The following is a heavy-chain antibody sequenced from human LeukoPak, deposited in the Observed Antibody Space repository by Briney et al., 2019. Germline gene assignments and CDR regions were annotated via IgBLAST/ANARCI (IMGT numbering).Heavy chain of an antibody. CDR2: IIPIFGTA. CDR3: ARDPPLTGSRAFDI. Sequence: ASVKVSCKASGGTFSSYAISWVRQAPGQGLEWMGGIIPIFGTANYAQKFQGRVTITADKSTSTAYMELSSLRSEDTAVYYCARDPPLTGSRAFDIWGQGTMVTVSS. V-gene: IGHV1-69*06. J-gene: IGHJ3*02. CDR1: GGTFSSYA. D-gene: IGHD3-10*01.